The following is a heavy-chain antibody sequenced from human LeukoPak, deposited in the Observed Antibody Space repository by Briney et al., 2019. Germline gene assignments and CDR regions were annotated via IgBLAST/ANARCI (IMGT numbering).Heavy chain of an antibody. CDR2: IYYSGST. CDR1: GVSVNSGSHY. J-gene: IGHJ4*02. Sequence: SETLSLTCTVSGVSVNSGSHYWCWIRQPPGKGLEWIGYIYYSGSTNYNPSLKSRATMSLDTSKNQFPLNLNSVTAADTAVYYCARDPGYSGIDYWGQGTLVTVSS. CDR3: ARDPGYSGIDY. D-gene: IGHD5-12*01. V-gene: IGHV4-61*01.